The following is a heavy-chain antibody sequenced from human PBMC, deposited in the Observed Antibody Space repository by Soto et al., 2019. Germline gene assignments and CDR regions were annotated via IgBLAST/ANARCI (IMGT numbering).Heavy chain of an antibody. CDR2: IIPIFGTA. D-gene: IGHD2-8*01. CDR1: GGTFSSYA. V-gene: IGHV1-69*13. J-gene: IGHJ5*02. Sequence: GASVKVSCKASGGTFSSYAISWVRQAPGQGLEWMGGIIPIFGTANYAQKFQGRVTITADESTSTAYMELSSLRSEDTAVYYCARDRGCTNGVCFDNWFDPWGQGTLVTVSS. CDR3: ARDRGCTNGVCFDNWFDP.